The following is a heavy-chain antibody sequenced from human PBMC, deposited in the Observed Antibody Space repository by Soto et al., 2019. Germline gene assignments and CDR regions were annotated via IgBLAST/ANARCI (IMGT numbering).Heavy chain of an antibody. CDR2: IGWNSGSI. D-gene: IGHD2-2*02. CDR1: GFTFDDYA. V-gene: IGHV3-9*01. CDR3: AKDSRYCSSTTCYTFDS. Sequence: GGSLRLSCAASGFTFDDYAMHWVRQAPGKGLEWVSGIGWNSGSIGYADSVKGRFSVSRDNAKSSLYLQMNSLRAEDTALYYCAKDSRYCSSTTCYTFDSWGQGTLVTVSS. J-gene: IGHJ4*02.